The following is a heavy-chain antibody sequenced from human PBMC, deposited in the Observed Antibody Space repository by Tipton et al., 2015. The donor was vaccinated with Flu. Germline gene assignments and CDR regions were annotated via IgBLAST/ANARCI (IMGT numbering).Heavy chain of an antibody. D-gene: IGHD3-22*01. CDR3: AKIHYYDSSGYFPIDF. V-gene: IGHV3-30*02. CDR2: IRSGGSDN. Sequence: SLRLSCVASGFTFSSYGMHWVRQAPGKGLEWVAFIRSGGSDNYYADSVKGRLTISRDNSKNTLYLQMNSLGPEDTAVYYCAKIHYYDSSGYFPIDFWGQGTPVTVSS. CDR1: GFTFSSYG. J-gene: IGHJ4*02.